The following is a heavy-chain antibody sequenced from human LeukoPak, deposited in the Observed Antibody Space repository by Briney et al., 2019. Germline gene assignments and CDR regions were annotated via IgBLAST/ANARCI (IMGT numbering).Heavy chain of an antibody. Sequence: SVNVSCKASGGTFRTYSVTWVRQAPGQGLEWVGGFIPIFGTPNYAQKFQGRVKVTTDDATGTAYMGLSSLMSEDTAIYYCARVDRYHFYLDVWGKGTPVTVSS. V-gene: IGHV1-69*05. CDR2: FIPIFGTP. J-gene: IGHJ6*03. CDR1: GGTFRTYS. CDR3: ARVDRYHFYLDV.